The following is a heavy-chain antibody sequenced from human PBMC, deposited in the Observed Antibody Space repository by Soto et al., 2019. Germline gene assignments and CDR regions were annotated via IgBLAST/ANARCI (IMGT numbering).Heavy chain of an antibody. CDR1: GYSFTSYW. D-gene: IGHD3-3*02. V-gene: IGHV5-51*01. J-gene: IGHJ4*02. CDR3: TRQVLGGFGNDY. CDR2: IDPSESDT. Sequence: GESLKISCKGSGYSFTSYWISWVRQKPGKGLEWMGSIDPSESDTKYSPSFQGQVTISADKSISTAYLQWNSLQASDTAIYYCTRQVLGGFGNDYWGQGTLVTVSS.